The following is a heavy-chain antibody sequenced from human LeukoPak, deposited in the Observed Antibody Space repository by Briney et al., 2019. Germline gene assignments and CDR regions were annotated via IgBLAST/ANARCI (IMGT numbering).Heavy chain of an antibody. Sequence: GGSLRLSCVASGLTLSSHWTSWVRQAPGKGLEWVANINQDGSARYFVDSVKGRFTISRDNAKNSMYLQMNSLRAEDTAVYYCARWEIRGTAHKLDYWGQGTLVTVSS. V-gene: IGHV3-7*01. J-gene: IGHJ4*02. D-gene: IGHD1-7*01. CDR2: INQDGSAR. CDR3: ARWEIRGTAHKLDY. CDR1: GLTLSSHW.